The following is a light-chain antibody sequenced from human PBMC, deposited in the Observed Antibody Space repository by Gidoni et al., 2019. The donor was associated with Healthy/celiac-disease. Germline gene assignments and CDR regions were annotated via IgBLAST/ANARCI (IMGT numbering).Light chain of an antibody. V-gene: IGLV1-40*01. J-gene: IGLJ1*01. CDR2: GNS. CDR3: QSYDSSLSGFLYV. CDR1: SSNIGAGYD. Sequence: QSVLTQPPSVSGAPGQRVTISCTGISSNIGAGYDIHWYQQLPGTAPKLLIYGNSNRPSGVPDRFSGSKSGTSASLAITGLQAEDEADYYCQSYDSSLSGFLYVFGTGTKVTVL.